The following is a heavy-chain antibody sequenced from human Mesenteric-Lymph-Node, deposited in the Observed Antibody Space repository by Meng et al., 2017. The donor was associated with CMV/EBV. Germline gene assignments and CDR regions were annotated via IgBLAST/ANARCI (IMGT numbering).Heavy chain of an antibody. CDR2: IYYRGST. J-gene: IGHJ4*02. CDR1: GGSISSRGYY. V-gene: IGHV4-31*02. D-gene: IGHD1-26*01. CDR3: ARGLGGSYYGPFDY. Sequence: SGGSISSRGYYWTWIRQHPGKGLEWIGYIYYRGSTYYNPSLKSRVTMSIDTSKNQFSLKLSSVTAADTAVYYCARGLGGSYYGPFDYWGQGTLVTVSS.